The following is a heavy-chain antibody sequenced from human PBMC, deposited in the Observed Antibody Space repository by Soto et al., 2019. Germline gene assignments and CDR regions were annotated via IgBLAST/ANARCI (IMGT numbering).Heavy chain of an antibody. CDR3: ARHGVDYGDYASYYYYGMDV. J-gene: IGHJ6*02. D-gene: IGHD4-17*01. CDR2: TYFSGSA. Sequence: SETLSLTCTVSGGSISSSTYYWGWIRQPPGKGLEWIGMTYFSGSAYYNPSLKSRVTISIDTSKNQFSLRLSSVTAADTAVYYCARHGVDYGDYASYYYYGMDVWGRGTTVTVSS. V-gene: IGHV4-39*01. CDR1: GGSISSSTYY.